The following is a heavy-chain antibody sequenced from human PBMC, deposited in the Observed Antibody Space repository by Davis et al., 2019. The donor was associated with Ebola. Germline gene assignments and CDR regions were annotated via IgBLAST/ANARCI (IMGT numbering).Heavy chain of an antibody. Sequence: SETLSLTCAVYGGSFSGYYWSWIRQPPGKGLEWIGEINHSGSTNYNPSLKSRVTISVDTSKNQFSLSLTSLTAADTAIYYCARQHRVTRPLDLWGQGTLVTVSS. CDR1: GGSFSGYY. J-gene: IGHJ5*02. D-gene: IGHD4-11*01. V-gene: IGHV4-34*01. CDR3: ARQHRVTRPLDL. CDR2: INHSGST.